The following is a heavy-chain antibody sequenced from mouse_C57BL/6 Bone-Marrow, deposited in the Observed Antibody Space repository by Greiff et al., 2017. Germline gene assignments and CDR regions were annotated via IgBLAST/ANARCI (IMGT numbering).Heavy chain of an antibody. Sequence: QVQLQQSGPELVKPGASVKISCKASGYSFTSYYIHWVKQRPGQGLEWIGWIYPGSGNTKYNEKFKGKATLTADTSSSTAYMQLSSLTSEDSAVYYCARGTGTGGYYCDDWGQGTTLTVSS. CDR2: IYPGSGNT. CDR1: GYSFTSYY. D-gene: IGHD4-1*01. V-gene: IGHV1-66*01. CDR3: ARGTGTGGYYCDD. J-gene: IGHJ2*01.